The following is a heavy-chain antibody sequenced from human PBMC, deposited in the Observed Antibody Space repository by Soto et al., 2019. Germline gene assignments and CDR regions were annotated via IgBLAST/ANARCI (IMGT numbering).Heavy chain of an antibody. V-gene: IGHV4-30-2*01. CDR2: IYRSGTT. J-gene: IGHJ4*02. CDR1: GGSISRSDFS. Sequence: LSLTCVVSGGSISRSDFSWTWIRQPPGKGLEWVGYIYRSGTTYYNPSLKSRVSISLAQSKKQFYLNLTGVTAEDTAVYYCASGKTNDFFEFWGQGHLVT. D-gene: IGHD3-3*01. CDR3: ASGKTNDFFEF.